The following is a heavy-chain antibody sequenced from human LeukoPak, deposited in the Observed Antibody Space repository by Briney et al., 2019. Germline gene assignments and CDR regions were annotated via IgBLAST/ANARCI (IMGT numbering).Heavy chain of an antibody. Sequence: PSETLSLTCTVSGGSISSSSYYWGWIRQPPGKGLEWIGSIYYSGSTYYNPSLKSRVTISVDTSKNQFSLKLSSVTAADTAMYYCARAGFGVLWFGEIDYWGQGTLDTVSS. D-gene: IGHD3-10*01. CDR3: ARAGFGVLWFGEIDY. CDR2: IYYSGST. V-gene: IGHV4-39*07. J-gene: IGHJ4*02. CDR1: GGSISSSSYY.